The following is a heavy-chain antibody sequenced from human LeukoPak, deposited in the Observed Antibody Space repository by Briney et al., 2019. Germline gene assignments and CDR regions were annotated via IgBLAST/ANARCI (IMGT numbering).Heavy chain of an antibody. V-gene: IGHV4-59*01. D-gene: IGHD3-22*01. Sequence: SETLSLTCTVSGGSISTYFWTWIRQPPGKGLEWMGNIYYSGSTNYRPSLKSRATISVDTSRNQFSLRLSSVTAADTAVYYCARCQSKYFYDRGGFDIWGQGTMVTVSS. CDR1: GGSISTYF. J-gene: IGHJ3*02. CDR3: ARCQSKYFYDRGGFDI. CDR2: IYYSGST.